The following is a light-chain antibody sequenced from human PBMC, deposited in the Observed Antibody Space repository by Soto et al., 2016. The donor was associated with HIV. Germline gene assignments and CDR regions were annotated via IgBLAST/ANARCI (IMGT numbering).Light chain of an antibody. Sequence: DIQMTQSPSSLSASVGDRVTITCRASQGISNSLAWYQQKPGKAPKLLLYAASRLESGVPPRFSGSGSGTDYTLTISSLQPEDFATYYCQQYYSTPTFGQGTKLEIK. J-gene: IGKJ2*01. CDR3: QQYYSTPT. CDR2: AAS. CDR1: QGISNS. V-gene: IGKV1-NL1*01.